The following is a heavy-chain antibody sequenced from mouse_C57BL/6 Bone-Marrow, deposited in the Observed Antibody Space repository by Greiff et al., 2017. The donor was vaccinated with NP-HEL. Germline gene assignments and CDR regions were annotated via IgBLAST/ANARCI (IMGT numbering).Heavy chain of an antibody. J-gene: IGHJ4*01. Sequence: EVKLQQSGPVLVKPGASVKMSCKASGYTFTDYYMNWVKQSHGKSLEWIGDINPYNGGTSYNQKFKGKATLTVDKSSSTAYMELNSLTSEDSAVYYGARSSYDYEAMDYWGQGTSVTVSA. CDR2: INPYNGGT. CDR3: ARSSYDYEAMDY. D-gene: IGHD1-1*01. V-gene: IGHV1-19*01. CDR1: GYTFTDYY.